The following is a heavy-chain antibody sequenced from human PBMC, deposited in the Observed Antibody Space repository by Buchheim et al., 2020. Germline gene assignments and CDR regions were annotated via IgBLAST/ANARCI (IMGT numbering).Heavy chain of an antibody. Sequence: QVQLVESGGGVVQPGRSLRLSCAASGFTFSSYGMHWVRQAPGKGLEWVAVIWYDGSNKYYADSVKGRFTISRDNSKNTLYLQMNSLRAEDTAVYYWPRDIWTYSSSWYHYYYYYGMDVWGQGTT. CDR3: PRDIWTYSSSWYHYYYYYGMDV. D-gene: IGHD6-13*01. CDR2: IWYDGSNK. CDR1: GFTFSSYG. J-gene: IGHJ6*02. V-gene: IGHV3-33*01.